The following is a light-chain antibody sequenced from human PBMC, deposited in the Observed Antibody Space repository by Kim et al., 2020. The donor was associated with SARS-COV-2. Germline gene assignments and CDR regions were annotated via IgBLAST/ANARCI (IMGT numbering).Light chain of an antibody. CDR1: QGINNY. J-gene: IGKJ2*01. Sequence: SASVGDRVTITGRASQGINNYLAWFQKKPGKAPKSLIYGASSLHSGVPSKFSGSGFGTDFTLTISDLQPEDFESYYCQQYNGYPYTFGQGTKLEI. CDR3: QQYNGYPYT. V-gene: IGKV1-16*02. CDR2: GAS.